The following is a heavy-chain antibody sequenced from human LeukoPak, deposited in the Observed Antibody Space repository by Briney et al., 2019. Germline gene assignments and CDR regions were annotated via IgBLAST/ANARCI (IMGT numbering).Heavy chain of an antibody. CDR3: ARGAEAFDI. V-gene: IGHV4-59*01. Sequence: SETLFLTCTVSGGSISSYYWSWIRQPPGKGLEWIGYIYYSGSTNYNPSLKSRVTISVDTSKNQFSLKLSSVTAADTAVYYCARGAEAFDIWGQGTMVSVSS. J-gene: IGHJ3*02. CDR1: GGSISSYY. CDR2: IYYSGST.